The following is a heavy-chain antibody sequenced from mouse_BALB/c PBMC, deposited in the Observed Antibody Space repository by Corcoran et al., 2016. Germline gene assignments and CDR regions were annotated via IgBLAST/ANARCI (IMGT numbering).Heavy chain of an antibody. V-gene: IGHV1-18*01. CDR2: INPNNGGT. Sequence: EVLLQQSGPELVKPGASVKIPCKASGSTFTDYNMDWVKQSHGKSLEWIGDINPNNGGTIYNQKFKGKATLTVDKSSSTAYMELRSLTSEDTSVYYCARRGYGSSWYFDVWGAGTTVTVSS. D-gene: IGHD1-3*01. CDR3: ARRGYGSSWYFDV. CDR1: GSTFTDYN. J-gene: IGHJ1*01.